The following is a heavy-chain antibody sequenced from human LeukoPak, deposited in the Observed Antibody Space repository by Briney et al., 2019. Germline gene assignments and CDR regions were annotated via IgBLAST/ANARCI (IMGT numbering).Heavy chain of an antibody. CDR2: IYYSGST. Sequence: PSETLSLTYTVSGGSISSGDYYWSWIRQPPGKGLEWIGYIYYSGSTYYNPSLKSRVTISVDTSKNQFSLKLSSVTAADTAVYYCARAQTYFRGVMGDAFDIWGQGTMVTVSS. J-gene: IGHJ3*02. V-gene: IGHV4-30-4*08. CDR1: GGSISSGDYY. CDR3: ARAQTYFRGVMGDAFDI. D-gene: IGHD3-10*01.